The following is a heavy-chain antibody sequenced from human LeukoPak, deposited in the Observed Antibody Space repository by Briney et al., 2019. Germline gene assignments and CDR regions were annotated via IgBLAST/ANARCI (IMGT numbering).Heavy chain of an antibody. Sequence: PSETLSLTCTVSGGSISSYYWSWIRQPPGKGLEWIGYIYYSGSTNYNPSLKSRVTISVDTSKNQFSLKLSSVTAADTAVYYCARESTIAVAGTSHFDYWGQGTLVTVSS. CDR3: ARESTIAVAGTSHFDY. CDR1: GGSISSYY. D-gene: IGHD6-19*01. V-gene: IGHV4-59*01. CDR2: IYYSGST. J-gene: IGHJ4*02.